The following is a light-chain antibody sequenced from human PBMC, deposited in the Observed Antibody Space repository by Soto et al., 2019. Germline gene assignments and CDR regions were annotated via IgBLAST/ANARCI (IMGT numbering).Light chain of an antibody. CDR1: QSVSSR. CDR3: QQYVSQPIT. CDR2: GAS. V-gene: IGKV3-20*01. Sequence: EVVLTQSPGTLSLSPGERATLSCRASQSVSSRLAWYQHKSGQAPRLLISGASSRATGIPDRFSGSGSGPDFTLIISRLEPEDFALYYCQQYVSQPITFGQGTRLEIK. J-gene: IGKJ5*01.